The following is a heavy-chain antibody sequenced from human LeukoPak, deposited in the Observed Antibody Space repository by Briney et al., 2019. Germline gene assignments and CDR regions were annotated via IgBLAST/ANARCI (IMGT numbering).Heavy chain of an antibody. D-gene: IGHD2-2*01. CDR1: GFTFSSFS. V-gene: IGHV3-23*01. CDR3: AKSSDGSTSFDQ. J-gene: IGHJ4*02. Sequence: GGSLRLSCAASGFTFSSFSMNWVRQAPGKGLEWVSGISDSGGTTYYVDSVKGRFTISRDNSKNTLYLQINSLRAEDMALYYCAKSSDGSTSFDQWGQGTLVTVSS. CDR2: ISDSGGTT.